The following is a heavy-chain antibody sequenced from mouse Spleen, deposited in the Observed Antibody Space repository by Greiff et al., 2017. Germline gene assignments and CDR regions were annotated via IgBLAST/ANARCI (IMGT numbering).Heavy chain of an antibody. CDR2: ISNGGST. V-gene: IGHV5-9-1*01. J-gene: IGHJ4*01. CDR1: GFTFSSYA. D-gene: IGHD2-13*01. Sequence: EVMLVESGGGLVKPGGSLKLSCAASGFTFSSYAMSWVRQTPEKRLEWVATISNGGSTYYPDTVKDRFTISRDNAKNTLYLQMSSLRSEDTALYYCARRMGIYYGDYDAMDYWGQGTSVTVSS. CDR3: ARRMGIYYGDYDAMDY.